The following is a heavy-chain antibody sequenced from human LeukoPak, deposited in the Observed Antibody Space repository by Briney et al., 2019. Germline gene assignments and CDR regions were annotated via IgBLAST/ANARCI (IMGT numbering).Heavy chain of an antibody. D-gene: IGHD3-22*01. CDR1: GGSISSSSYY. V-gene: IGHV4-39*01. CDR3: ARLGHYYDSSGY. J-gene: IGHJ4*02. Sequence: SETLSLTCTVSGGSISSSSYYWGWIRQPPGEGLELIGSGYYTGSTYYNPSLKSRVTISVDTSKNQFSLKLSSVTAADTAVYYCARLGHYYDSSGYWGQGTLVTVSS. CDR2: GYYTGST.